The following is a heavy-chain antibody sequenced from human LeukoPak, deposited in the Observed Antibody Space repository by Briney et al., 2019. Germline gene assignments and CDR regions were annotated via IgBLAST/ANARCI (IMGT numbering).Heavy chain of an antibody. Sequence: GGSLRLSCAASGITFSNYSMNWVRQAPGKGLEWVSYISRSSFTIYYADSVKGRFTISRDNAKNSLYLQMNSLRAEDMAVYYCARAKRNAFDIWGQGTMVTVSS. CDR3: ARAKRNAFDI. CDR1: GITFSNYS. J-gene: IGHJ3*02. V-gene: IGHV3-48*01. CDR2: ISRSSFTI.